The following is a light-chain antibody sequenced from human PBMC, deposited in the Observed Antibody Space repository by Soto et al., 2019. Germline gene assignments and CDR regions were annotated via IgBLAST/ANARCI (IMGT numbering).Light chain of an antibody. CDR2: GNS. CDR1: SSNIRAGYD. CDR3: QSYDSSLSGSV. J-gene: IGLJ2*01. Sequence: QSVLTQPPSVSGAPGQRVTISCTGSSSNIRAGYDVHWYQQLPGTAPKLLIYGNSNRPSGVPDRFSGSKSGTSASLAITGLQAADEADYYCQSYDSSLSGSVFGGGTKLTVL. V-gene: IGLV1-40*01.